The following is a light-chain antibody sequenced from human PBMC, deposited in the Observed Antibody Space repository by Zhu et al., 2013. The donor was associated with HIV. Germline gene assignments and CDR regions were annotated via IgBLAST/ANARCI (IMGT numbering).Light chain of an antibody. V-gene: IGKV4-1*01. Sequence: DIVLTQSPDSLAVSLGERATINCKSSQSVLYSSNSKNYLAWYQQKPGQPPKLLIYWAATRESGVPDRFSGSGSGTDFTLTISSLQAEDVAVYYCQQYYSIPCSFGQGTKLEIK. J-gene: IGKJ2*04. CDR2: WAA. CDR1: QSVLYSSNSKNY. CDR3: QQYYSIPCS.